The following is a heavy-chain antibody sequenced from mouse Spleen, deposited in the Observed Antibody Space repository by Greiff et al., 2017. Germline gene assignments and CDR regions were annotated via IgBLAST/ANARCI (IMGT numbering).Heavy chain of an antibody. CDR2: IRNKANGYTT. CDR3: ARGGYGNFVYYYAMDY. V-gene: IGHV7-3*02. Sequence: EVMLVESGGGLVQPGGSLRLSCATSGFTFTDYYMSWVRQPPGKALEWLGFIRNKANGYTTEYSASVKGRFTISRDNSQSILYLQMNTLRAEDSATYYCARGGYGNFVYYYAMDYWGQGTSVTVSS. D-gene: IGHD2-1*01. J-gene: IGHJ4*01. CDR1: GFTFTDYY.